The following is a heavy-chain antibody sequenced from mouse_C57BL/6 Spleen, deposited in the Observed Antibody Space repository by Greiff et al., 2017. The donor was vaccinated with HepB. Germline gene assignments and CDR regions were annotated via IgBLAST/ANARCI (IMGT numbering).Heavy chain of an antibody. V-gene: IGHV1-82*01. CDR3: ARNYGSSLWFAY. CDR2: IYPGDGDT. J-gene: IGHJ3*01. D-gene: IGHD1-1*01. Sequence: QVQLKESGPELVKPGASVKISCKASGYAFSSSWMNWVKQRPGKGLEWIGRIYPGDGDTNYNGKFKGKATLTADKSSSTAYMQRSSLTSEDSAVYFCARNYGSSLWFAYWGQGTLVTVSA. CDR1: GYAFSSSW.